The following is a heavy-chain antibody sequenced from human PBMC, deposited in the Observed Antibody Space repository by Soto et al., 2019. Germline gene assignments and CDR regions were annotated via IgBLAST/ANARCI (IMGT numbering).Heavy chain of an antibody. V-gene: IGHV1-18*01. Sequence: GASVKVSCKASGYTFTSYGISLVRQAPGQGLEWMGWISAYNGNTNYAQKLQGRVTMTTDTSTSTAYMELRSLRADDTAVYYCASRSSSSYYYFYGMDVWGQGTTVTVS. CDR3: ASRSSSSYYYFYGMDV. CDR1: GYTFTSYG. CDR2: ISAYNGNT. J-gene: IGHJ6*02. D-gene: IGHD6-6*01.